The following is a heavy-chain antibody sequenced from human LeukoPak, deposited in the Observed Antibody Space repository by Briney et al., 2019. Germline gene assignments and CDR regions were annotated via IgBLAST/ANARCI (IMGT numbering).Heavy chain of an antibody. D-gene: IGHD5-12*01. CDR1: GGSISRGGYY. CDR3: ARVRTYEYYFDY. J-gene: IGHJ4*02. V-gene: IGHV4-31*03. CDR2: IYYSGST. Sequence: PSQTLSLTCTVSGGSISRGGYYWSWIRQHPGKGLEWIGYIYYSGSTFYNPSLKSRVTISVDTSKSQFSLKLSSVTAADTALYYCARVRTYEYYFDYWGQGTLVTVSS.